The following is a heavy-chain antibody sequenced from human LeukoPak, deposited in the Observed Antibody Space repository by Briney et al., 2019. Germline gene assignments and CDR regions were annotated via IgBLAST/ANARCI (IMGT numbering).Heavy chain of an antibody. CDR2: ISGSGSST. J-gene: IGHJ4*02. CDR3: AKGAGGGSWLPGDYFDY. CDR1: GFTFSSYA. V-gene: IGHV3-23*01. D-gene: IGHD6-13*01. Sequence: GGSLRLSCAASGFTFSSYAMSWVRQAPGKGLEWVSAISGSGSSTYYADSVKGRFTISRDNSKNTLYLQMNSLRAEDTAVYYCAKGAGGGSWLPGDYFDYWGQGTLVTVSS.